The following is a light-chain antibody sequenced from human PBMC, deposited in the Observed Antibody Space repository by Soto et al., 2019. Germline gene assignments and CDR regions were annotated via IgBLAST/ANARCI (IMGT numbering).Light chain of an antibody. V-gene: IGKV3-20*01. CDR2: ETS. J-gene: IGKJ5*01. CDR3: QQYGSSLSIT. CDR1: QSVSRSY. Sequence: NVLTQSPGTLSLSPGERATLSCRASQSVSRSYLAWYQHKPGQAPRLLIYETSTRATGIPDRFSGSGSQTDFTLTSSRLEPEDFAVYYCQQYGSSLSITFGQGTRLEIK.